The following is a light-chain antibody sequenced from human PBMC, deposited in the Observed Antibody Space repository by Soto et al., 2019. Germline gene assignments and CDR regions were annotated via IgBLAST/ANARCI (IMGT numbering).Light chain of an antibody. V-gene: IGKV3-11*01. CDR2: DAS. CDR1: ESVSHY. Sequence: EIVLTQSPATLSLSPGERATLSCRASESVSHYVAWYQQQPGQAPRLLIYDASTSATGIPARFSGIGSGTAYTLSISSLYAEDFAVYYCQHRDNWSYIFRQGTKLEMK. CDR3: QHRDNWSYI. J-gene: IGKJ2*01.